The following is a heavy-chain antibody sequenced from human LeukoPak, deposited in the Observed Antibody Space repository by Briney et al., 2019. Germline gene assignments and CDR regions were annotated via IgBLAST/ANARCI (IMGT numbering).Heavy chain of an antibody. J-gene: IGHJ4*02. Sequence: GESLKISCKGSGYSFTSYWIAWVRQMPGKGLEWMGIIYPGDSDIRYSPSFQGQATISADKSISTAYLQWSSLKASDTAMYYCARRGYYVSGSYYIDYWGQGTLVTVSS. V-gene: IGHV5-51*01. CDR1: GYSFTSYW. D-gene: IGHD3-10*01. CDR3: ARRGYYVSGSYYIDY. CDR2: IYPGDSDI.